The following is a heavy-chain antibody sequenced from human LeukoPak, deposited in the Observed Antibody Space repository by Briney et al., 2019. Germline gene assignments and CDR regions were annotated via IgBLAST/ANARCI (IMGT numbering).Heavy chain of an antibody. V-gene: IGHV1-69*05. CDR1: GGTFNKSA. J-gene: IGHJ5*02. CDR2: SMPLFGTA. Sequence: SVRVFCKPSGGTFNKSAISWVRQAPGQGLDWLGGSMPLFGTAGYAQKFQGRVTITKDESTRTVYLELTSLTSADPAVYYCARDVHGAYGCGWFDPWGQGTLVSVSS. CDR3: ARDVHGAYGCGWFDP. D-gene: IGHD4/OR15-4a*01.